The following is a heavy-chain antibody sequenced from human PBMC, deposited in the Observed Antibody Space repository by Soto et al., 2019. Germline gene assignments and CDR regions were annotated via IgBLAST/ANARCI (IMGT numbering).Heavy chain of an antibody. J-gene: IGHJ4*02. Sequence: TLRPPCPSSGFTSVSYAMRGSRQAPGNGLAWVSWISWNSGKIGYADSEKGRFTISRDNAKNTLNLQMYSLRTEDTALYYCAKGPPGGYDGSFDYWGQGTLVTVSS. D-gene: IGHD3-16*01. CDR1: GFTSVSYA. CDR2: ISWNSGKI. CDR3: AKGPPGGYDGSFDY. V-gene: IGHV3-9*02.